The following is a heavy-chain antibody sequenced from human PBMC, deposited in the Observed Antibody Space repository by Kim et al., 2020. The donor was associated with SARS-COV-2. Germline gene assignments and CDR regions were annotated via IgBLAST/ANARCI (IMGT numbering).Heavy chain of an antibody. V-gene: IGHV3-15*01. Sequence: KGRFTISSDDSKNTLYLQMNSLKTEDTAVYYCTTDHDYSSSIYYYYGMDVWGQGTTVTVSS. D-gene: IGHD6-13*01. CDR3: TTDHDYSSSIYYYYGMDV. J-gene: IGHJ6*02.